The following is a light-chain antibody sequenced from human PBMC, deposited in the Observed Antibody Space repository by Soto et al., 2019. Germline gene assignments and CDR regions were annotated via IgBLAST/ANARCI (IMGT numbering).Light chain of an antibody. Sequence: QSVLTQPPSVSGSPGQSVTISSTGTSSDVGSYNRVSWYQQPPGTAPKLMIYEVSNRPSGVPDRFSGSKSGNTASLTISGLQAEDEAEYYCSSYTSSSTFVVFGTGNKVTVL. V-gene: IGLV2-18*02. CDR1: SSDVGSYNR. J-gene: IGLJ1*01. CDR2: EVS. CDR3: SSYTSSSTFVV.